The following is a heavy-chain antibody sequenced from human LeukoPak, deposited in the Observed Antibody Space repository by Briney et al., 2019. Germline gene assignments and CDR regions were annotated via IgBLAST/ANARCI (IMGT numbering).Heavy chain of an antibody. CDR2: ISSSGGSI. D-gene: IGHD3-22*01. CDR1: GFTFSSFE. CDR3: ARGLGYYDSTGYYGGAFDI. J-gene: IGHJ3*02. V-gene: IGHV3-48*03. Sequence: PGGSLGLSCAASGFTFSSFEMNWVRQAPGKGLEWISYISSSGGSIHYADSVRGRFTISRDNANNALLLQMNSLRAEDTAVYYCARGLGYYDSTGYYGGAFDIWGQGTMVTVSS.